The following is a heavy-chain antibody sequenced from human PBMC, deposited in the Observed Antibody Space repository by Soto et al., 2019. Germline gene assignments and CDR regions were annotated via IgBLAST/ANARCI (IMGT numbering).Heavy chain of an antibody. D-gene: IGHD5-18*01. J-gene: IGHJ6*02. CDR2: INPNSGGT. V-gene: IGHV1-2*04. Sequence: GASVKVSCKASGYTFTGYYMHWVRQAPGQGLEWMGWINPNSGGTNYAQKFQGWVTMTRDTSISTAYMELSRLRSDDAAVYYCARDIVGAYSYGFSLRYYYGMDVWGQGTTVTVSS. CDR1: GYTFTGYY. CDR3: ARDIVGAYSYGFSLRYYYGMDV.